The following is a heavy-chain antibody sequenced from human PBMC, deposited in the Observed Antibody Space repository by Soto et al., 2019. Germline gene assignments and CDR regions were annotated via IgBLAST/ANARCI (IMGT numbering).Heavy chain of an antibody. J-gene: IGHJ5*02. CDR3: ARGYCGSSASCCGAWFDP. Sequence: EVQLVESGGGLVQPGGSLRLSCAASGFTVSSSYMSWVRQAPGKGLEWVSVIYSGGSTSYADSVKGRFTISRDNSKNTXXLQMSSLRAEDTAVYYCARGYCGSSASCCGAWFDPWGKGTLVTVSS. V-gene: IGHV3-66*01. CDR1: GFTVSSSY. CDR2: IYSGGST. D-gene: IGHD2-2*01.